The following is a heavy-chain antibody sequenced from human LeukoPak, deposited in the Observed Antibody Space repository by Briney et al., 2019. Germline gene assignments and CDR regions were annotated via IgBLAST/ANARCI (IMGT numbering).Heavy chain of an antibody. CDR3: ARVLYNWNDVLDY. CDR1: GFTFSSYW. V-gene: IGHV3-74*01. J-gene: IGHJ4*02. Sequence: QAGGSLRLSCAASGFTFSSYWMHWVHQSPGKGLVXXXXIDSDGGSTTYADSVKGRFTISRDNAKNTLYLQMHSLRSEDTAVYYCARVLYNWNDVLDYWGQGTLVTVSS. CDR2: IDSDGGST. D-gene: IGHD1-20*01.